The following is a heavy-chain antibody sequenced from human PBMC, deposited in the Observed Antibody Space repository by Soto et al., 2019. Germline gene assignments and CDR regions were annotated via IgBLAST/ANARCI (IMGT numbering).Heavy chain of an antibody. D-gene: IGHD5-18*01. CDR1: AFIFSDYY. CDR2: ISSGSYT. J-gene: IGHJ4*02. CDR3: ALVGDTGGLYFDY. Sequence: QVHLVESGGGLVKPGGSLRLSCAASAFIFSDYYMSWIRQAPGKGLEWVSYISSGSYTKYADSVKGRFTISRDNANNSLDLQMNSLRAGDTAVYDCALVGDTGGLYFDYWGQGTLVTVS. V-gene: IGHV3-11*05.